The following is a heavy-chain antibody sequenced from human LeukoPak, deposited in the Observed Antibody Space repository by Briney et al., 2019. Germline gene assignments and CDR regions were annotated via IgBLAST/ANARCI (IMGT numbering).Heavy chain of an antibody. V-gene: IGHV3-30*18. J-gene: IGHJ4*02. D-gene: IGHD2-21*01. CDR1: GFTFSTYG. CDR2: ISYDGSNE. CDR3: AKEFNRGLPDY. Sequence: GGSLRLSWAASGFTFSTYGMHCVRQAPGKGLEWVAVISYDGSNEYYADSVKGRFTISRDNSKNTLYLQMSSLRAEDTAVYYCAKEFNRGLPDYWGQGTLVPSPQ.